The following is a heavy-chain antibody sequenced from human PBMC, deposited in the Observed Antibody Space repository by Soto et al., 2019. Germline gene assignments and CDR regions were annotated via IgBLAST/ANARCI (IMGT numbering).Heavy chain of an antibody. CDR3: ALGVGMRIFGGADQ. CDR1: GYTFTSYG. D-gene: IGHD3-3*01. Sequence: QVQLVQSGAEVKKPGASVKVSCKASGYTFTSYGISWVRQAPGQGLEWMGWISAYNGNTNYAQKLQGKVTMTTDTSGSAALTDLGSWTSAATALYSFALGVGMRIFGGADQWGRGPLVTVS. J-gene: IGHJ5*02. V-gene: IGHV1-18*01. CDR2: ISAYNGNT.